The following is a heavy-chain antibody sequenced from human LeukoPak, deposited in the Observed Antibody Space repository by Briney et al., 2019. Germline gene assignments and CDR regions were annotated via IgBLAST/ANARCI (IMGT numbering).Heavy chain of an antibody. J-gene: IGHJ5*02. Sequence: PSETLSLTCTVSGGSISSSSYYWGWIRQPPGKGLEWIGSIYYSGSTYYNPSLKSRVTISVDTSKNQFSLKLSSVTAADTAVYYCARCITIFGVARYNWFDPWGQGTLVTVSS. CDR1: GGSISSSSYY. CDR2: IYYSGST. V-gene: IGHV4-39*01. CDR3: ARCITIFGVARYNWFDP. D-gene: IGHD3-3*01.